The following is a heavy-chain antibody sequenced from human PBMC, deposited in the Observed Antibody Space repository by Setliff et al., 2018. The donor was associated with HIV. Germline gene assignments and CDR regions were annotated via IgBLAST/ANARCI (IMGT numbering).Heavy chain of an antibody. CDR2: MNPNSGNT. J-gene: IGHJ5*02. CDR1: GYTFTNYD. CDR3: ARCSYVWGSYRMQP. D-gene: IGHD3-16*02. Sequence: ASVKVSCKASGYTFTNYDINWVRQATGQGLEWMGWMNPNSGNTGYAQKFQGIVTMTRNTSIGTAYMELSSLRSEDTAVYYCARCSYVWGSYRMQPWGQGTLVTVSS. V-gene: IGHV1-8*02.